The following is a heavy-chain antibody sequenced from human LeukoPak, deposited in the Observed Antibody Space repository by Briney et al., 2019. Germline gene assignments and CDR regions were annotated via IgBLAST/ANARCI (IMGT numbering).Heavy chain of an antibody. Sequence: PGGSLRLSCAASGFTFSSYWMSWVRQAPGKGLEWVANIKQDGSEKYYVDPVKGRFTISRDNAKNSLYLQMNSLRAEDTAVYYCARGYCSDGSCYYLGPNAFDIWGQGTMVTVSS. D-gene: IGHD2-15*01. CDR2: IKQDGSEK. CDR1: GFTFSSYW. V-gene: IGHV3-7*04. CDR3: ARGYCSDGSCYYLGPNAFDI. J-gene: IGHJ3*02.